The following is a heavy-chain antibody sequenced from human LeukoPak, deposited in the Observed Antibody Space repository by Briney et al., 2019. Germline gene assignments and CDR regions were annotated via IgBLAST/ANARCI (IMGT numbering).Heavy chain of an antibody. D-gene: IGHD3-10*01. V-gene: IGHV4-38-2*02. CDR1: GYSISSGYY. CDR2: IYHSGST. Sequence: SETLSLTCTVSGYSISSGYYWGWIRQPPGKGLEWIGSIYHSGSTYYNPSLKSRVTISVDTSKNQFSLNLSSVTAADTAVYYCARIVGEGSWGQGTLVTVSS. CDR3: ARIVGEGS. J-gene: IGHJ5*02.